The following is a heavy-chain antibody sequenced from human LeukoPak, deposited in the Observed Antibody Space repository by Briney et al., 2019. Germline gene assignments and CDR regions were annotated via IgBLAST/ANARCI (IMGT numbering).Heavy chain of an antibody. D-gene: IGHD5-12*01. J-gene: IGHJ4*02. CDR1: GFTFSSYG. CDR2: VGRSTTTI. CDR3: ATWLRALDY. V-gene: IGHV3-48*02. Sequence: GRSLRLSCAASGFTFSSYGMHWVRQAPGKGLEWVSYVGRSTTTIYYADSVRGRFTISRDNAKNSVYLQMNSLRDEDTAVYYCATWLRALDYWGQGTLVTVSS.